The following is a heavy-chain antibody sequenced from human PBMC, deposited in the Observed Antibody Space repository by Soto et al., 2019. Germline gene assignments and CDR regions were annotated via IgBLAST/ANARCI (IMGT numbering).Heavy chain of an antibody. D-gene: IGHD2-2*02. V-gene: IGHV4-34*01. CDR2: INHSGST. J-gene: IGHJ6*03. CDR1: GGSFSGYY. CDR3: AGAAGICSTSCYMENYYYMDG. Sequence: SETLSLTCAVYGGSFSGYYWSWIRQPPGKGLEWIGEINHSGSTNYNPSLKSRVTISVDTSKNQFSLKLSSVTAADTAVYYCAGAAGICSTSCYMENYYYMDGRGKGTTVTVSS.